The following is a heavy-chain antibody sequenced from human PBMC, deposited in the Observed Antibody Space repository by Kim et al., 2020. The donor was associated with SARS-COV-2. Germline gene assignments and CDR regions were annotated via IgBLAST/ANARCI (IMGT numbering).Heavy chain of an antibody. Sequence: ASVKVSCKASGYTFTSYGISWVRQAPGQGLEWMGWISAYNGNTNYAQKLQGRVTMTTDTSTSTAYMELRSLRSDDTAVYYCARVSRPVLRFLEWLPKGGDAFDIWGQGTMVTVSS. V-gene: IGHV1-18*01. CDR2: ISAYNGNT. D-gene: IGHD3-3*01. J-gene: IGHJ3*02. CDR1: GYTFTSYG. CDR3: ARVSRPVLRFLEWLPKGGDAFDI.